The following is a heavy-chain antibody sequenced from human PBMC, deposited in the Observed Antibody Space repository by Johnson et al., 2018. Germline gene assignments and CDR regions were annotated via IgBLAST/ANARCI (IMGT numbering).Heavy chain of an antibody. J-gene: IGHJ3*02. CDR3: AKGGGYSIYSSVDI. D-gene: IGHD6-13*01. Sequence: QVQLVESGGGVVQPGRSLRLSCAASGFTFFPYIMHWVRQAPGMGLEWFSFISYDGGNKYCADSMKGRFTISSDNSKNTLFLQVNSLRAEDAALYYCAKGGGYSIYSSVDIWGQVTMVTVSS. V-gene: IGHV3-30*18. CDR1: GFTFFPYI. CDR2: ISYDGGNK.